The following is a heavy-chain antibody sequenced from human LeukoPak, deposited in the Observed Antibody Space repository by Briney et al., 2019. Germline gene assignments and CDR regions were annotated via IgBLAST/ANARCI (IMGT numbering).Heavy chain of an antibody. CDR3: ASLYSSGWSGYYYYMDV. CDR1: GGSISSSSYY. V-gene: IGHV4-39*01. CDR2: IYYSGST. J-gene: IGHJ6*03. Sequence: PSETLSLTCTVSGGSISSSSYYWGWIRQPPGKGLEWIGSIYYSGSTYYNPSLKSQVTISVDTYKNQFSLKLSSVTAADTAVYYCASLYSSGWSGYYYYMDVWGKGTTVTVSS. D-gene: IGHD6-19*01.